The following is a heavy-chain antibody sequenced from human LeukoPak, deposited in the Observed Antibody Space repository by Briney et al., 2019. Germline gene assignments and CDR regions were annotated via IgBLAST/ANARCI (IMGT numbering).Heavy chain of an antibody. J-gene: IGHJ5*02. D-gene: IGHD2-15*01. CDR3: ARGVCGGGGCYQGFGDCSAP. V-gene: IGHV1-69*06. CDR1: GGTFSSYA. Sequence: GASVKVSCKASGGTFSSYAISWVRQAPGQGLEWMGGIIPIFGTANYAQKFQGRVTITADKSTSTAYMELSSLRSEDTAVYYCARGVCGGGGCYQGFGDCSAPGGQEPLVPVS. CDR2: IIPIFGTA.